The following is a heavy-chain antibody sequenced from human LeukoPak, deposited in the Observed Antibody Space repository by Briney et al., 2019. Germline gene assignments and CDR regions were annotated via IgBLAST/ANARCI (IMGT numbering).Heavy chain of an antibody. CDR1: DYSVSSNSAA. Sequence: SQTLSLTCAISDYSVSSNSAAWNWIRQSPSRVLEWLGRTYYRSKWYNDYALSVKSRITINPDTSKNQFSLQLNSVTPEDTAVYYCARGPQLVGYYYIDVWGKGTTVTVSS. V-gene: IGHV6-1*01. CDR3: ARGPQLVGYYYIDV. J-gene: IGHJ6*03. D-gene: IGHD6-13*01. CDR2: TYYRSKWYN.